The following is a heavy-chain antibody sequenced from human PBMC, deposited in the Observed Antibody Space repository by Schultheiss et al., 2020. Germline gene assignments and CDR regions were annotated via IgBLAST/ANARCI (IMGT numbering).Heavy chain of an antibody. V-gene: IGHV3-64D*06. CDR2: ISSNGGST. D-gene: IGHD2-2*01. J-gene: IGHJ4*02. CDR1: GFTFSSYE. Sequence: GGSLRLSCAASGFTFSSYEMNWVRQAPGKGLEYVSAISSNGGSTYYADSVKGRFTISRDSSKNTLYLQMSSLRAEDTAVYYCVKDEGYCSSTSCYPFDYWGQGTLVTVSS. CDR3: VKDEGYCSSTSCYPFDY.